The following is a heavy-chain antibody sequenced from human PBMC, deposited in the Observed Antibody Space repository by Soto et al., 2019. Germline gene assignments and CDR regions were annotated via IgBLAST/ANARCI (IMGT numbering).Heavy chain of an antibody. D-gene: IGHD3-10*01. Sequence: EVQLLQSGGDLVQPGGSLRLSCAGSGLTLRSYAMTWIRQTPEKGLEWVSTISGRSGVPSYADSVNGRFTVSRDNSKNTLYQQINSLRPDDTATYYCSTGGPCPRGLDPWGQGTLVTVAS. CDR2: ISGRSGVP. CDR1: GLTLRSYA. V-gene: IGHV3-23*01. J-gene: IGHJ5*02. CDR3: STGGPCPRGLDP.